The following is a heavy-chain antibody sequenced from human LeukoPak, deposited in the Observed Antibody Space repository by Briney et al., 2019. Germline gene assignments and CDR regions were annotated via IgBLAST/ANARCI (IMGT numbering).Heavy chain of an antibody. D-gene: IGHD3-22*01. CDR2: ISNSGSII. J-gene: IGHJ5*02. Sequence: GGSLRLSCAASGFTVSSNYMSWVRQAPGKGLEWVSYISNSGSIIYYADSVKGRFTISRDNAKNSLYLQMNSLRADDTAVYYCARRDCDSIKCRGSNWFDPWGQGTLVSVSS. CDR3: ARRDCDSIKCRGSNWFDP. V-gene: IGHV3-48*01. CDR1: GFTVSSNY.